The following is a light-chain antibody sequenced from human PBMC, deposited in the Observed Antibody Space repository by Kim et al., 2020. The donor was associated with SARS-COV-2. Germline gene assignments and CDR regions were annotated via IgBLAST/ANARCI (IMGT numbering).Light chain of an antibody. CDR2: KDT. V-gene: IGLV3-25*03. Sequence: SYELTQPPSVSVPPGQTARITCSGDALPNEYAYWYQQKPGQAPVLVIYKDTERPSGIPERFSGSSSGTTATLTISGVQAEDEAEYYCQSADSSRTYRVFG. CDR3: QSADSSRTYRV. CDR1: ALPNEY. J-gene: IGLJ3*02.